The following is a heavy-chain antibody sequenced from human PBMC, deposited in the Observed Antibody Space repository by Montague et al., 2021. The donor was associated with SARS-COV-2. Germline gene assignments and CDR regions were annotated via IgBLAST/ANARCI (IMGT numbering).Heavy chain of an antibody. V-gene: IGHV4-31*03. Sequence: TLSLTCTVSGGSVSSCGYSWSWFRQHTGKGLAWIGYIYYSWSTYPNPSLKSRVTISVDTSKNPFSLKMSSVTAADTAVYYCARSPEPMIILIITSLNWFFDSWERGSLV. CDR2: IYYSWST. CDR3: ARSPEPMIILIITSLNWFFDS. CDR1: GGSVSSCGYS. D-gene: IGHD3-22*01. J-gene: IGHJ2*01.